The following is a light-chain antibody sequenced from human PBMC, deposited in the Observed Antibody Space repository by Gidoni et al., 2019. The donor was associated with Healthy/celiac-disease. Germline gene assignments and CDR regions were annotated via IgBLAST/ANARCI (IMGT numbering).Light chain of an antibody. J-gene: IGKJ3*01. Sequence: DIVMTQSTLSLPVTPGEPASISCRSSQSLLHSNGYNYLDWYLQKPGQSPQLLIYLGSNRASGVPDRFSGSGSGTDFTLKISRVEAEDVGVYYCMQALQTPLFTFXPXTKVXIK. CDR1: QSLLHSNGYNY. V-gene: IGKV2-28*01. CDR3: MQALQTPLFT. CDR2: LGS.